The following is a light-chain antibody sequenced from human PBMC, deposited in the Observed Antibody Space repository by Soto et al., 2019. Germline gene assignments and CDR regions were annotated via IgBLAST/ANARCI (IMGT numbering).Light chain of an antibody. J-gene: IGKJ4*01. CDR3: QYLNSFPLS. Sequence: DIPLTQSPASLSASVGDRVTITCRASQGISSYLAWYQQQPGKAPKLLIYLASTLQSGVPSRFSGSGSGTDFSLTISSLQPEDVATYYCQYLNSFPLSFGGGTKVEIK. CDR1: QGISSY. CDR2: LAS. V-gene: IGKV1-9*01.